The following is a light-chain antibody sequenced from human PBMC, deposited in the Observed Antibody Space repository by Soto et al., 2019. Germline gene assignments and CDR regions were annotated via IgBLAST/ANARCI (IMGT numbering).Light chain of an antibody. CDR3: DLPITEAPS. CDR2: DAS. V-gene: IGKV1-5*01. CDR1: QSVSYW. J-gene: IGKJ3*01. Sequence: VAVSLSTMSTSVGARVTMTWGASQSVSYWLAWYQKKPGKAPNLLIYDASILASGVPSRFSGGGFGTEFTLNTYSLRPRDSDTCCTDLPITEAPSFGPGTKVDI.